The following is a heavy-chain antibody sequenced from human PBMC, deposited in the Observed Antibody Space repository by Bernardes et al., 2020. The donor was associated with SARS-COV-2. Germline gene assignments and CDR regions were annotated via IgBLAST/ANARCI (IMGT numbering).Heavy chain of an antibody. D-gene: IGHD5-18*01. J-gene: IGHJ3*02. Sequence: SLRLSCAASGFTFSSYGMNWVRQSPGKGLEWVSYISRGSSTINYADSVKGRFTISRDDAKNSLYLQMNSLRDEDTAVYYCARDRGGYTYGLDAFDIWGQGTMVTVSS. V-gene: IGHV3-48*02. CDR3: ARDRGGYTYGLDAFDI. CDR2: ISRGSSTI. CDR1: GFTFSSYG.